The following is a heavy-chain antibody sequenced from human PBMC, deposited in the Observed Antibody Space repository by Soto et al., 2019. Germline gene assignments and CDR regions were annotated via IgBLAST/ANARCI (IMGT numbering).Heavy chain of an antibody. CDR3: ARDGIAGYCTSGVCYTHVYGMDV. J-gene: IGHJ6*02. Sequence: PSETLSLTCTVSGGSISSYYWSWIRQPAGKGLEWIGRIYTSGSTNYNPSLKSRVTMSVDTSKNQFSLKLSSVTAADTAVYYCARDGIAGYCTSGVCYTHVYGMDVWGQGTTVTVSS. V-gene: IGHV4-4*07. CDR2: IYTSGST. CDR1: GGSISSYY. D-gene: IGHD2-8*01.